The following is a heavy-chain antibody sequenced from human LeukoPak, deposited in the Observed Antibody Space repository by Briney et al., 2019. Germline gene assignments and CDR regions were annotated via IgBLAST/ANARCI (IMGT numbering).Heavy chain of an antibody. Sequence: RGSLRLSCAASGFTFYNYAMSWVRQAPAKGLEWVSGISASGGNTYYADSVEGRFTISRDNSKSTLYVQMNSLRADDTAVYYCAKALPGYPTRWPIDYWGQGILVTVSS. CDR2: ISASGGNT. CDR3: AKALPGYPTRWPIDY. D-gene: IGHD2-15*01. V-gene: IGHV3-23*01. J-gene: IGHJ4*02. CDR1: GFTFYNYA.